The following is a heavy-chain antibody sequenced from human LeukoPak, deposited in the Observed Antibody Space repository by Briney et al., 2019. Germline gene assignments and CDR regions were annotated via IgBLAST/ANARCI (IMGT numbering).Heavy chain of an antibody. CDR1: GFTFTTYA. CDR2: ISRTGGST. J-gene: IGHJ4*02. V-gene: IGHV3-23*01. Sequence: PGGSLRLSCAASGFTFTTYAMSWVRQAPGKGLEWVSGISRTGGSTFYADSVKGRFTISIDKSKNMLYLEMNSLRAEDTAVYYCAKTYSSSWYIFDYWGQGTLVTVSS. CDR3: AKTYSSSWYIFDY. D-gene: IGHD6-13*01.